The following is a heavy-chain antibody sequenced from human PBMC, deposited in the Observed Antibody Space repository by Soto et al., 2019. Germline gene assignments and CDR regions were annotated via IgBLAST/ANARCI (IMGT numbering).Heavy chain of an antibody. J-gene: IGHJ4*02. CDR2: ISGSGGST. D-gene: IGHD6-13*01. CDR3: AKENGYSSSWFEFDY. Sequence: VPLLESGGGLVQPGGSLRLSFAASGFTFSSYAMSWVRQAPGKGLEWVSAISGSGGSTYYADSVKGRFTISRDNSKYTLYLQMNSLRAEDTAVYYCAKENGYSSSWFEFDYWGQGTLVTVSS. V-gene: IGHV3-23*01. CDR1: GFTFSSYA.